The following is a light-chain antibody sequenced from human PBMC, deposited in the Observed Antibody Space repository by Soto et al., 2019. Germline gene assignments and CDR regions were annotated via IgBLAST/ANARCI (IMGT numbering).Light chain of an antibody. CDR3: QHYAGGSRIT. CDR1: QSVSSSY. Sequence: EIVLTQSPGTLSLSPGERATLSCRASQSVSSSYLAWYQQKPGQAPRLLIYGASSRATGTPDRFSGSGSGTDFTLTISRLEPEDFALYYCQHYAGGSRITFGQGTRLEIK. CDR2: GAS. J-gene: IGKJ5*01. V-gene: IGKV3-20*01.